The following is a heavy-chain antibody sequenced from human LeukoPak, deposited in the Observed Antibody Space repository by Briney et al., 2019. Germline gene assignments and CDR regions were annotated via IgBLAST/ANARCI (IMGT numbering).Heavy chain of an antibody. J-gene: IGHJ4*02. Sequence: KPSETLSLTCTVSGGSIRSYYWSWIRQPPGQGLEWIGYIYYSGSTNYNPSLKSRVSISVDTSKNQFSLKLSSVTAADTAVYYCARTGSTVTMLYPFDHWGQGTLVTVSS. CDR2: IYYSGST. V-gene: IGHV4-59*01. CDR1: GGSIRSYY. CDR3: ARTGSTVTMLYPFDH. D-gene: IGHD4-17*01.